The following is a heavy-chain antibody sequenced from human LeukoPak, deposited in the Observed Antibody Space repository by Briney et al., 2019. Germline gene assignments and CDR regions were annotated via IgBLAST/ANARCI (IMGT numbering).Heavy chain of an antibody. CDR3: ARVVVTATTKYFQH. J-gene: IGHJ1*01. CDR1: GFTFSSNY. V-gene: IGHV3-53*01. Sequence: GGSLRLSCAASGFTFSSNYMSWVRQAPGKGLEWVSVIYSGGSTYYADSVKGRFTISRDDSKNTLYLQMNSLRAEDTAVYYCARVVVTATTKYFQHWGQGTLVTVSS. D-gene: IGHD2-21*02. CDR2: IYSGGST.